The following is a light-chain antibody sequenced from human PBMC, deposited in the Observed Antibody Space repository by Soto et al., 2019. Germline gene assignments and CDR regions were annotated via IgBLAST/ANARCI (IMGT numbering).Light chain of an antibody. J-gene: IGKJ1*01. CDR1: QSLVHSDGNTY. CDR2: KVS. Sequence: DVVMTQSPLSLPVTLGQPAAISCRSSQSLVHSDGNTYLNWLQQRPGQSPRRLLYKVSNRDSGVPDRFSGSGSGTDFTLTISRVEAEDIGVYYCVQGTYWPRAFGQGTKVDIK. CDR3: VQGTYWPRA. V-gene: IGKV2-30*02.